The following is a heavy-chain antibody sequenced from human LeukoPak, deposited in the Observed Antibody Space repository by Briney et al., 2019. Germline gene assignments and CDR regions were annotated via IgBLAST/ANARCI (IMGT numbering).Heavy chain of an antibody. V-gene: IGHV4-34*01. D-gene: IGHD3-10*01. CDR2: INHSGST. CDR3: ARVRLVRGGWFDP. CDR1: IGSFSGYH. J-gene: IGHJ5*02. Sequence: SETPSLTCAVYIGSFSGYHWSWIRQPPGKGLEWIGEINHSGSTNYNPSLKSRVTISVDTSKNQFSLKLSSVTAADTAVYYCARVRLVRGGWFDPWGQGTLVTVSS.